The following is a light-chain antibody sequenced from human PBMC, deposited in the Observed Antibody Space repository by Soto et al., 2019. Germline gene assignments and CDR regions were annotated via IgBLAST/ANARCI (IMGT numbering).Light chain of an antibody. CDR3: SSYTSSSTLEV. CDR2: EVS. V-gene: IGLV2-14*01. J-gene: IGLJ1*01. CDR1: SSDVGGYNY. Sequence: QSALTQPASVSGSPGQSITISCTGTSSDVGGYNYVSWYQQHPGKAPKLMIYEVSNRPSGVSNRFSGSKSGNTASLTISGLQAEDEADYYCSSYTSSSTLEVVGTGTKVTVL.